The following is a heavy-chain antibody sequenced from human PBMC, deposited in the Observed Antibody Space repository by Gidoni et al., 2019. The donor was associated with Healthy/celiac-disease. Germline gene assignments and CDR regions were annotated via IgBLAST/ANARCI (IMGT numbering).Heavy chain of an antibody. V-gene: IGHV3-11*05. CDR1: GFTFSDYY. Sequence: QVQLVESGGGLVKPGGSLRLSCAASGFTFSDYYMSWIRQAPGKGLEWVSYISSSSSYTNYADSVKGRFTISRDNAKNSLYLQMNSLRAEDTAVYYCARTPSYDILTSTYYFDYWGQGTLVTVSS. CDR3: ARTPSYDILTSTYYFDY. D-gene: IGHD3-9*01. CDR2: ISSSSSYT. J-gene: IGHJ4*02.